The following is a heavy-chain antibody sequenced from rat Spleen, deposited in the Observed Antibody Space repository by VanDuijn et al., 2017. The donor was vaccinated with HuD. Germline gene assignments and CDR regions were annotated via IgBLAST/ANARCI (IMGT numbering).Heavy chain of an antibody. CDR3: TRSYGGYTSNWFAY. CDR1: GFSLNNYS. Sequence: VQLKESGPGLVQPSQTLSLTCTVSGFSLNNYSVHWVRQPPGKGLEWVGRVRYNGDTSYNSALKSRLSISRDTSKSQVLLKMSGLQTDDTAIYFCTRSYGGYTSNWFAYWGQGTLVTVSS. CDR2: VRYNGDT. V-gene: IGHV2-63*01. J-gene: IGHJ3*01. D-gene: IGHD1-11*01.